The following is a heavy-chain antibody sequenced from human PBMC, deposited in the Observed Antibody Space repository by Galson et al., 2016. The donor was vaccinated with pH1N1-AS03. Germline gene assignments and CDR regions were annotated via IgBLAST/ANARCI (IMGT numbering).Heavy chain of an antibody. CDR3: ARLRSVYCSGDSCGDGFDI. CDR2: IYPSDSDT. J-gene: IGHJ3*02. V-gene: IGHV5-51*01. CDR1: GSSFPSHW. D-gene: IGHD2-15*01. Sequence: QSGAEVKKPGESLKISCKGSGSSFPSHWIAWVRQMPGKGLEWMGIIYPSDSDTRYNSSFQGQVTISADTSISTAYLQWSSLRASDTAMYYCARLRSVYCSGDSCGDGFDIWGQGTMVTVSS.